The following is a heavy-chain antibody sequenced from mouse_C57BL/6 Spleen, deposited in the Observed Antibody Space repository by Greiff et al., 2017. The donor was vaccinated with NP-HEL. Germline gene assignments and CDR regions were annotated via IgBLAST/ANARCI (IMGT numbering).Heavy chain of an antibody. CDR2: INPSNGGT. V-gene: IGHV1-53*01. D-gene: IGHD2-4*01. CDR3: ARSCYDYDVAMDY. J-gene: IGHJ4*01. CDR1: GYTFTSYW. Sequence: QVQLQQPGTELVKPGASVKLSCKASGYTFTSYWMHWVKQRPGQGLEWIGNINPSNGGTNYNEKFKSKATLTVDKSSSTAYMQLSSLTSRDSAVYYCARSCYDYDVAMDYWGQGTSVTVSS.